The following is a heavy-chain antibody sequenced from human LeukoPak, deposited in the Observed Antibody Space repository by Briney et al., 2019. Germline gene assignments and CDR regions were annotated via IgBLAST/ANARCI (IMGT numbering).Heavy chain of an antibody. Sequence: GGSLRLSCAASGFDLNNYAMHWVRQAPGKGLEWVTLISYSGDNTYYADSVKGRFTFSRDKSKNTLYLQMNSLRPEDSAVYFCASDPRDGGQNVWGKGTTVTVSS. D-gene: IGHD5-24*01. CDR3: ASDPRDGGQNV. CDR2: ISYSGDNT. J-gene: IGHJ6*04. CDR1: GFDLNNYA. V-gene: IGHV3-30*04.